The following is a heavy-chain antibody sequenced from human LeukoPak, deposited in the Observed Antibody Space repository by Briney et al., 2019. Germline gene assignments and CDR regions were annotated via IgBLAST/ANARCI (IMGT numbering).Heavy chain of an antibody. D-gene: IGHD1-26*01. CDR1: GGSISNYH. J-gene: IGHJ4*02. CDR3: ARHSGSYWY. V-gene: IGHV4-59*08. Sequence: SETLSLTCTVSGGSISNYHWNWIRQPPGKGLEWIGYIYYSETTNYNPSLKSRVTISVDTSKNQFSLNLSSVTAADTAVYYCARHSGSYWYWGQGTLVTVSS. CDR2: IYYSETT.